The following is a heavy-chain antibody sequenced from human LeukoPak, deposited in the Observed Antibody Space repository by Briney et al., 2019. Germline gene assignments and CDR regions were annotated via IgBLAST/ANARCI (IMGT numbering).Heavy chain of an antibody. CDR2: IYYSGST. CDR1: GGSISSYY. D-gene: IGHD6-19*01. V-gene: IGHV4-59*01. J-gene: IGHJ4*02. Sequence: SETLSLTCTVSGGSISSYYWSWIRQPPGKGLEWIGYIYYSGSTNYNPSLKSPVTISVDTSKNQFSLKLSSVAAADTAVYYCARGLRGWNFDYWGQGTLVTVSS. CDR3: ARGLRGWNFDY.